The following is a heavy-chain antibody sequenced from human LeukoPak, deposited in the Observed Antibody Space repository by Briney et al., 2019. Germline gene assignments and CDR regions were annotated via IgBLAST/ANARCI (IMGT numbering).Heavy chain of an antibody. V-gene: IGHV3-23*01. D-gene: IGHD3-9*01. Sequence: PGGSLILSCAASGFTFSSYTMSWVRQAPGKGLEWVSAISGSGGSTYYADSVKGRFTISRDNSKNTLYLQMNSLRAEDTAVYYCEKDRAYDILTGYYSPDYWGQGTLVTVSS. J-gene: IGHJ4*02. CDR1: GFTFSSYT. CDR2: ISGSGGST. CDR3: EKDRAYDILTGYYSPDY.